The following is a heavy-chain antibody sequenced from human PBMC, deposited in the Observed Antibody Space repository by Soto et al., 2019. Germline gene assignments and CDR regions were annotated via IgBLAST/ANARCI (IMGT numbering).Heavy chain of an antibody. Sequence: GGSLRLSCAASGFTFSNAWMSWVRQAPGKGLEWVGRIKSKTDGGTTDYAAPVKGRFTISRDDSKNTLYLQMNSLKTEDTAMYYWTTDGRGEVVPAATTRGVSDYWGQGTLVTVSS. V-gene: IGHV3-15*01. J-gene: IGHJ4*02. D-gene: IGHD2-2*01. CDR3: TTDGRGEVVPAATTRGVSDY. CDR1: GFTFSNAW. CDR2: IKSKTDGGTT.